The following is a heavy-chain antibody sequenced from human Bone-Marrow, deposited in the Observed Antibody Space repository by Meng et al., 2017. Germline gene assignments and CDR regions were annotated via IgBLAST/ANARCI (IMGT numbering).Heavy chain of an antibody. CDR2: TRNKANSYTT. V-gene: IGHV3-72*01. Sequence: GESLKISCAASGFTFSDHYMDWVRQAPGKGLEWVGRTRNKANSYTTEYAASVKGRFTISRDDSKNSLYLQMNSLKTEDTAVYYCVRVTKDCSGASCYPYYFDYWGQGTLVTVSS. D-gene: IGHD2-15*01. CDR3: VRVTKDCSGASCYPYYFDY. CDR1: GFTFSDHY. J-gene: IGHJ4*02.